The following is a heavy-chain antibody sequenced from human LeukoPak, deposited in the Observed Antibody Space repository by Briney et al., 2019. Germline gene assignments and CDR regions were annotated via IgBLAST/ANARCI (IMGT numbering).Heavy chain of an antibody. J-gene: IGHJ4*02. D-gene: IGHD3-22*01. CDR1: GGSISSYY. CDR3: ARGALYYYDSSGCPFDY. Sequence: SETLSLTCTVSGGSISSYYWSWIRQPPGKGLEWIGYIYYSGSTNYNPSLKSRVTISVDTSKNQFSLKLSSVTAADTAVYYCARGALYYYDSSGCPFDYWGQGTLVTVSS. V-gene: IGHV4-59*01. CDR2: IYYSGST.